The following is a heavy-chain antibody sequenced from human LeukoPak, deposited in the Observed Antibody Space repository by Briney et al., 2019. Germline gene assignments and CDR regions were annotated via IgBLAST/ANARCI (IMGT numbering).Heavy chain of an antibody. V-gene: IGHV4-34*01. CDR3: ARRIVGASHDFDY. J-gene: IGHJ4*02. Sequence: PSETLSLTCAVYGGSFSGYYWSWIRQPPGKGLEWIGEINHSGSTNYNPSLKSRVTISVDTSKNQFSLKLSSVTAADTAVYYCARRIVGASHDFDYWGQGTLVTVSP. D-gene: IGHD1-26*01. CDR1: GGSFSGYY. CDR2: INHSGST.